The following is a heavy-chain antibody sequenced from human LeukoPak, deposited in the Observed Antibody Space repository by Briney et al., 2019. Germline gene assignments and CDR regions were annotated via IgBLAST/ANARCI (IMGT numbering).Heavy chain of an antibody. Sequence: GGSLRLSCAASGVSFSSYTMNWVRQAPGKGLEWVSSISRDSTYIYYADSVKGRFTIPRDNAKNSLYLQMTSLSAEDTAVYYCARDGVRAGIQLWLTGYYYYMDVWGKGTTVTI. CDR2: ISRDSTYI. CDR3: ARDGVRAGIQLWLTGYYYYMDV. J-gene: IGHJ6*03. CDR1: GVSFSSYT. V-gene: IGHV3-21*01. D-gene: IGHD5-18*01.